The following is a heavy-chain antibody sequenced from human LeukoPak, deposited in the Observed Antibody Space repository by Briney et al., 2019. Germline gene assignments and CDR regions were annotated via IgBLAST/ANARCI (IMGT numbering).Heavy chain of an antibody. CDR3: ARDMNYSGAFDI. V-gene: IGHV4-34*01. D-gene: IGHD4-11*01. CDR2: INHSGST. Sequence: SETLSLTCAVYGGSFSGYYWSWIRQPPGKGLEWIGEINHSGSTNYNPSLKSRVTISVDTSKNQFSLKLRSVTAADTAVYYCARDMNYSGAFDIWGQGTMVTVSS. CDR1: GGSFSGYY. J-gene: IGHJ3*02.